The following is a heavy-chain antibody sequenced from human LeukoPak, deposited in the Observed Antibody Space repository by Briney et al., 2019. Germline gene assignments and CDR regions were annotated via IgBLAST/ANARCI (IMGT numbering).Heavy chain of an antibody. J-gene: IGHJ4*02. D-gene: IGHD3-22*01. V-gene: IGHV4-59*01. Sequence: PSETLSLTCTVSGGSISRYYWSWIRQPPGKGLEWIGYIYYSGSTHYNPSLKSRVTISVDTSQNQFSLKLSSVTAADTAVYYCASDESDYYDSSGYFDYWGQGTLVTVSS. CDR3: ASDESDYYDSSGYFDY. CDR2: IYYSGST. CDR1: GGSISRYY.